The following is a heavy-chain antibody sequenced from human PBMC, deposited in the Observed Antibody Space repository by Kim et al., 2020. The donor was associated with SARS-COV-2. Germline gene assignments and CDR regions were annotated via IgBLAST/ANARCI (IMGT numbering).Heavy chain of an antibody. CDR1: GFSFSTYS. V-gene: IGHV3-48*02. Sequence: GGSLRLSCVASGFSFSTYSMNWVRQAPGKGLDWVSCISSRRGKIYYADSVKGRFTISRDNAKNTLDLQMNSLWEDDSAVYYCARDPDSGHSFDNRGQGTLVTVSS. J-gene: IGHJ4*02. CDR2: ISSRRGKI. D-gene: IGHD5-12*01. CDR3: ARDPDSGHSFDN.